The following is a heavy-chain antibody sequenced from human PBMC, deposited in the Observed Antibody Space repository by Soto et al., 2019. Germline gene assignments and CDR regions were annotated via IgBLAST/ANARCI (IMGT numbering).Heavy chain of an antibody. V-gene: IGHV3-23*01. CDR2: ISGSGFNT. CDR3: AKAIAVALKIIDH. CDR1: GFTFGSYA. J-gene: IGHJ4*02. D-gene: IGHD6-19*01. Sequence: EVQLSESGGGLVQPGGSLRLSCAASGFTFGSYAMSWVRQAPGKGLEWVSAISGSGFNTYYADSVKGRFTISRDNSKNTLYLQMNSLRVEDMAVYYCAKAIAVALKIIDHWGQGTLVTVSS.